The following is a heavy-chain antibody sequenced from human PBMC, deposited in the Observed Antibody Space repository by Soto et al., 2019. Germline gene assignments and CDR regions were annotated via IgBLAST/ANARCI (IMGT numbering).Heavy chain of an antibody. CDR1: GFTLSNFW. Sequence: EVQLVESGGGLVQPGGSLRLSCAASGFTLSNFWMSWVRQAPGKGLEWVASIKEDGSEKTYVDSVKGRFTISRDNAQNSLYLKMNRLRVDDAAVYYCAGYRTLGCWGQGTPVIVSS. V-gene: IGHV3-7*03. D-gene: IGHD3-16*02. CDR2: IKEDGSEK. J-gene: IGHJ4*02. CDR3: AGYRTLGC.